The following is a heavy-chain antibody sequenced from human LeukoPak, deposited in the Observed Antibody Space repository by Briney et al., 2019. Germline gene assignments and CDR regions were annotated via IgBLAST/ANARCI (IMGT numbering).Heavy chain of an antibody. CDR1: GFTFGDYA. CDR3: TRARNHDFWSGYYLDYYYYYMDV. D-gene: IGHD3-3*01. V-gene: IGHV3-49*03. CDR2: IRSKAYGGTT. J-gene: IGHJ6*03. Sequence: PGGSLRLSCTASGFTFGDYAMSWFRQAPGKGLEWVGFIRSKAYGGTTEYAASVKGRFTISRDDSKSIAYLQMNSLKTEDTAVYYCTRARNHDFWSGYYLDYYYYYMDVWGKGTTVTVSS.